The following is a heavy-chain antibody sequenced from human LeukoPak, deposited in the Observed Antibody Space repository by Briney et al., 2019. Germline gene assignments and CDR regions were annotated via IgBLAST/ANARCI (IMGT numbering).Heavy chain of an antibody. Sequence: ASVKVSCKASGYTFTSYAMNWVRQAPGQGLEWMGWINANTGNPTYAQGFTGRFVFSLDTSVSTAYLQISSLKAQDTAVYYCARDFRFFGWDIVVVPAAPSNWFDPWGQGTLVTVSS. V-gene: IGHV7-4-1*02. J-gene: IGHJ5*02. CDR2: INANTGNP. CDR3: ARDFRFFGWDIVVVPAAPSNWFDP. CDR1: GYTFTSYA. D-gene: IGHD2-2*01.